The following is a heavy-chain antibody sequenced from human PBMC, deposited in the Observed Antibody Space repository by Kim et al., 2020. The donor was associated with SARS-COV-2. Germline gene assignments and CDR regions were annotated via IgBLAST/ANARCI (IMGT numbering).Heavy chain of an antibody. Sequence: GGSLRLSCAASGFTFSSYAMSWVRQAPGKGLEWVSAISGSGGSTYYADSVKGRFTISRDNSKNTLYLQMNSLRAEDTAVYYCAKKGGLDDSSGYYSPPYYYYGMDVWGQGTTVTVSS. J-gene: IGHJ6*02. CDR3: AKKGGLDDSSGYYSPPYYYYGMDV. V-gene: IGHV3-23*01. CDR2: ISGSGGST. D-gene: IGHD3-22*01. CDR1: GFTFSSYA.